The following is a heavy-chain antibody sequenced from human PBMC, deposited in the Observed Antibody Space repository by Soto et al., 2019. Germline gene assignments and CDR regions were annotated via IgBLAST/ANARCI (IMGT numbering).Heavy chain of an antibody. D-gene: IGHD2-2*01. CDR1: GFTFSGHW. J-gene: IGHJ3*02. V-gene: IGHV3-74*03. CDR2: INTEGGSS. CDR3: AREEGYCSRTSCYRRAFDT. Sequence: EVQLVESGGDLVQPGGSLSLSCPASGFTFSGHWMQWVRQVPGKGLGWVSGINTEGGSSAYADSVKVRFAIYRDNPKNTLYLQMNGLRAEDTAVYYCAREEGYCSRTSCYRRAFDTWGQGTTVTVSS.